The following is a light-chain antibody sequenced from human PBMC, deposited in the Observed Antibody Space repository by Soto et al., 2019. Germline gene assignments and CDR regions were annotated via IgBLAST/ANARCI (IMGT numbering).Light chain of an antibody. J-gene: IGLJ1*01. V-gene: IGLV2-8*01. CDR2: EVF. CDR1: SSDVGNYNY. CDR3: SAYAGSNNYV. Sequence: QSALTQPPSASGSPGQSVTISCTGTSSDVGNYNYVSWYQQHPRKAPKLMVYEVFKRPSGVPDRFSGSKSGNTASLTVSGLQAEDEADYYCSAYAGSNNYVFGTGTKLTVL.